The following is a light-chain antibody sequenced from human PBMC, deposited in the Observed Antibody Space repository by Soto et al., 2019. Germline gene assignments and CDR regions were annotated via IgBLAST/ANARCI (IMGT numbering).Light chain of an antibody. CDR2: AVS. CDR3: KQSSAFPLT. J-gene: IGKJ4*01. Sequence: AVRMTQSPSSLSASTRDRVTITCRASQGISSYLAWYQQKPGKAPELLIYAVSYLQSGVPSRFSGSGSGTDFTLTISSLQPEDFATYFCKQSSAFPLTFGGGTKVDI. V-gene: IGKV1-8*01. CDR1: QGISSY.